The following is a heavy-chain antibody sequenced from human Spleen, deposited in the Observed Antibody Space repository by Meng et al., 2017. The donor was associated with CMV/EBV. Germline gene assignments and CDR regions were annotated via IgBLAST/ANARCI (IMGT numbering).Heavy chain of an antibody. CDR3: AKGSVTDGYFDY. CDR2: ISGSGGRT. V-gene: IGHV3-23*01. J-gene: IGHJ4*02. CDR1: GFTFVNCV. D-gene: IGHD3-16*02. Sequence: GESLKISCGASGFTFVNCVMSWVRQAPGEGLEWVSAISGSGGRTYYADSVMGRFTISRDNSKNTLYLQVNSLRAEDTAVYFCAKGSVTDGYFDYWGQGTLVTVFS.